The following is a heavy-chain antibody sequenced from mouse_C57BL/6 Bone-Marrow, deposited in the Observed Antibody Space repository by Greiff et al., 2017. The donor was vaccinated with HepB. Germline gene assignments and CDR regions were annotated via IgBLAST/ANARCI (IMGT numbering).Heavy chain of an antibody. D-gene: IGHD1-1*01. CDR1: GYTFTSYW. CDR3: ARLLRSHWYFDV. J-gene: IGHJ1*03. V-gene: IGHV1-64*01. Sequence: VQLQQPGAELVKPGASVKLSCKASGYTFTSYWMHWVKQRPGQGLEWIGMIHPNSGSTNYNEKFKSKATLTVDKSSSTAYMQLSSLTSEDSAVYYCARLLRSHWYFDVWGTGTTVTVSS. CDR2: IHPNSGST.